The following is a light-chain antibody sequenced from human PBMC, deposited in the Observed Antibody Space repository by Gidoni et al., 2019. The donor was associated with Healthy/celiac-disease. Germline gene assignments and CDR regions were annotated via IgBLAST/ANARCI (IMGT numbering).Light chain of an antibody. V-gene: IGKV3-11*01. CDR3: QQSANRPPVT. CDR1: QTVSNS. CDR2: ETS. J-gene: IGKJ4*01. Sequence: IVLTQFPTTLSSSPGGRAPLPCRASQTVSNSLAWYQQKAGQAPRLLIYETSSRATGIPARFSGSGSGTDFTLTISSLEPEDFAVYYCQQSANRPPVTFGGGTKVEIK.